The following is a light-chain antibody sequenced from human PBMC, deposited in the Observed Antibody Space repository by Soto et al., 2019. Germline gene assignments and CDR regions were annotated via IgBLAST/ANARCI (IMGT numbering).Light chain of an antibody. CDR2: GNS. CDR1: SSNIGAGYD. J-gene: IGLJ2*01. V-gene: IGLV1-40*01. CDR3: RSYDSSLSGVV. Sequence: QSALTQPPSVSGAPGQRVTISCTGSSSNIGAGYDVHWYQQLPGTAPKLLIYGNSNRPSGVPDRFSGSKSDTSASLAITGLQAEDEGDYYCRSYDSSLSGVVFGGGTKLTVL.